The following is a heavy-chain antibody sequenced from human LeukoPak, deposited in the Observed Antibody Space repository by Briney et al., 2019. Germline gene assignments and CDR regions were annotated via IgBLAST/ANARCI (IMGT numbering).Heavy chain of an antibody. D-gene: IGHD1-26*01. CDR2: INPNSGGT. Sequence: ASVKVSGKASGYTFTGYYMHWVRQAPGQGLEWMGWINPNSGGTNYAQKFQGRVTMTRDTSISTAYMELSRLRSDDTAVYYCARDGTGATPFDYWGQGTLVTVSS. CDR3: ARDGTGATPFDY. V-gene: IGHV1-2*02. J-gene: IGHJ4*02. CDR1: GYTFTGYY.